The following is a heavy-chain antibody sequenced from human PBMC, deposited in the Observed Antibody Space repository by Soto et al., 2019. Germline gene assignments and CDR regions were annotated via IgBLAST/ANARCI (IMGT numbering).Heavy chain of an antibody. CDR1: GFTFSNYG. CDR2: ISYDGSNK. CDR3: AKGPYSSSQYIVY. D-gene: IGHD6-13*01. J-gene: IGHJ4*02. V-gene: IGHV3-30*18. Sequence: GGSLRLSCAASGFTFSNYGMHWVRQAPGKGLEWVAVISYDGSNKYYADSVKGRFTISRDNSKNTLYLQMNSLRAEDTAVYYCAKGPYSSSQYIVYWGQGTLVTVSS.